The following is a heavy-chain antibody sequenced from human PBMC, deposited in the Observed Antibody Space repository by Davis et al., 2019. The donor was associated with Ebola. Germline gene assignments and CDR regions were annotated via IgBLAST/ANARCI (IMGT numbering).Heavy chain of an antibody. CDR3: ARGTTVTPRNFDY. CDR1: GYTFTSYY. D-gene: IGHD4-17*01. Sequence: ASVKVSCKVSGYTFTSYYMHWVRQAPGQGLEWMGRIDPKSGDTMYAPKFQGRVTMTRDTSISTAYMELSRLRSDDTAVYYCARGTTVTPRNFDYWGQGTLVTVSS. J-gene: IGHJ4*02. CDR2: IDPKSGDT. V-gene: IGHV1-2*06.